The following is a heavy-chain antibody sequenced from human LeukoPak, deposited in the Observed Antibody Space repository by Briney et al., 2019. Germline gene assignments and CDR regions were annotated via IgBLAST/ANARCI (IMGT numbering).Heavy chain of an antibody. D-gene: IGHD3-22*01. J-gene: IGHJ4*02. CDR1: GFTFSSYA. V-gene: IGHV3-64D*09. CDR2: ISSHGGST. CDR3: VKDEAPYYYDSSGYYFGD. Sequence: GGSLRLSCAASGFTFSSYAMRWVRQAPGKGLEYVSAISSHGGSTYYADSVKGRFTISRDNSKNTLYLQMSSLRAEDTAVYYCVKDEAPYYYDSSGYYFGDWGQGTLVTVSS.